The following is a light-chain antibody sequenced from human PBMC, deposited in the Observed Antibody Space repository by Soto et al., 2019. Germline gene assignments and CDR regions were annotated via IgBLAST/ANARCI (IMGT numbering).Light chain of an antibody. CDR3: HQYESDPLP. J-gene: IGKJ4*01. V-gene: IGKV1-5*03. CDR2: KAS. Sequence: DSQMTQYPSTLSAAVGDRVTITCRASQSISSWLAWYQQKPGKAPKLLSSKASTLQSGVTPRFSGSGYETEFLLTISSLQPDDVATEHCHQYESDPLPFGGGTKVEIK. CDR1: QSISSW.